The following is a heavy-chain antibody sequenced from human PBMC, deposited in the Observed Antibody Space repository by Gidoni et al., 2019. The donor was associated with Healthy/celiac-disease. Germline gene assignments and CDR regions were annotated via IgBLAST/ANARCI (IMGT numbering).Heavy chain of an antibody. D-gene: IGHD3-22*01. CDR3: ARHGPLLSSYYYDSSVFVGGMDV. CDR1: GYSFTSYW. J-gene: IGHJ6*02. CDR2: INPGDADT. Sequence: EVPLVQSGAAVQKPGQSLKILCKGSGYSFTSYWIGWVGQMPGKGLEWMGNINPGDADTRYSPSFQGQVTISADKSISTAYLQWSSLKASDTAMYYCARHGPLLSSYYYDSSVFVGGMDVWGQGTTVTVSS. V-gene: IGHV5-51*01.